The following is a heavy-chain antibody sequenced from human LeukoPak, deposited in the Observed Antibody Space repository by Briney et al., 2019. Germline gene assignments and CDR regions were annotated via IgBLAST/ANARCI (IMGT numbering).Heavy chain of an antibody. CDR1: GFTLSSYG. J-gene: IGHJ4*02. CDR3: AKSVSQTGSVK. V-gene: IGHV3-23*01. D-gene: IGHD3-10*01. CDR2: ISGSGGST. Sequence: PGGSLRLSCVASGFTLSSYGMNWVRQAPGKGLEWVSGISGSGGSTYYADSVKGRFTISRDNSKNTQYLQMNSLRAEDTAVYYCAKSVSQTGSVKWGQGTLVTVSS.